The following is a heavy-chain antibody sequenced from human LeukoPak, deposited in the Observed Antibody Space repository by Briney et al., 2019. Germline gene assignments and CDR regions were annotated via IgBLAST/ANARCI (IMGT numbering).Heavy chain of an antibody. CDR3: AKDGRSYVF. CDR1: GFTFSTYY. D-gene: IGHD3-16*01. Sequence: GGSLRLSCAASGFTFSTYYMSWVRQAPGKGLEWVANISPDGSVKYYVASVKGRFTISRDNAKNPLYLQMDSLRTEDTAVYYCAKDGRSYVFWGQGALVTVSS. V-gene: IGHV3-7*03. CDR2: ISPDGSVK. J-gene: IGHJ4*02.